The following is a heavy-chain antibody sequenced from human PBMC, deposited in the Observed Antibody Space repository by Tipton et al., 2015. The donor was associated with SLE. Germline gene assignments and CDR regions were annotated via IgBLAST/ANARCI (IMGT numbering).Heavy chain of an antibody. V-gene: IGHV3-11*01. CDR3: AMGIAAAGPEIYYYGMDV. CDR1: GFTFSDYY. CDR2: ISSSGSTI. D-gene: IGHD6-13*01. J-gene: IGHJ6*02. Sequence: SLRLSCAASGFTFSDYYMSWIRQAPGKGLEWVSYISSSGSTIYYADSVKGRFTISRDNAKNSLYLQMNSLRAEDTALYYCAMGIAAAGPEIYYYGMDVWGQGTTVTVSS.